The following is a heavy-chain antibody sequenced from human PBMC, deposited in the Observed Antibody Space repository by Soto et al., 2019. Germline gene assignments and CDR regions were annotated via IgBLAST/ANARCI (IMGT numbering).Heavy chain of an antibody. J-gene: IGHJ4*02. V-gene: IGHV4-4*02. CDR2: VYHNGNT. CDR1: GDSISTNKW. CDR3: ARDVAVPGETDRFDS. Sequence: SETLSLTCAVSGDSISTNKWWSWVRQAPGKGLEWIGEVYHNGNTNYNPSLKSRVTMSVDTSKNQFSLKLTSVTAADTAIYYCARDVAVPGETDRFDSWGQGTLVTVSS. D-gene: IGHD6-19*01.